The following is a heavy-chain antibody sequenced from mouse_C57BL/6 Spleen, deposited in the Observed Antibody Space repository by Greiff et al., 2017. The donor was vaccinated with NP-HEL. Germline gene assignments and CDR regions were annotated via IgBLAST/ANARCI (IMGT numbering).Heavy chain of an antibody. D-gene: IGHD2-4*01. Sequence: EVQLQQSGPGLVKPSQSLSLTCSVTGYSITSGYYWNWIRQFPGNKLERMGYISYDGSNNYNPSLKNRISITRDTSKNQFFLKLNSVTTEDTATYYCARVYDYSYYFDYWGQGTTLTVSS. CDR3: ARVYDYSYYFDY. CDR2: ISYDGSN. J-gene: IGHJ2*01. CDR1: GYSITSGYY. V-gene: IGHV3-6*01.